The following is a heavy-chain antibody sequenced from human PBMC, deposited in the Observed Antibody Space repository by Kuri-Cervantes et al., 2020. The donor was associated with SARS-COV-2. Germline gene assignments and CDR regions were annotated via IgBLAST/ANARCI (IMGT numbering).Heavy chain of an antibody. CDR2: VSYSGSA. CDR1: GDSISNTNYY. CDR3: ARERKPLDAFDI. Sequence: SETLSLTCTVSGDSISNTNYYWGWIRQPPGKGLEWIGSVSYSGSAYYNPSLKSRVTISVDTSKNQFSLKLSSVTAADTAVYYCARERKPLDAFDIWGQGTMVNVSS. J-gene: IGHJ3*02. V-gene: IGHV4-39*07.